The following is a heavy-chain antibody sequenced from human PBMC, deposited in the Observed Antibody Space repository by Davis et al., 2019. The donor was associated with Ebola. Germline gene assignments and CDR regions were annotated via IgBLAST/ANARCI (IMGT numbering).Heavy chain of an antibody. CDR1: GYTFTGYY. CDR2: INPNSGGT. Sequence: AASVKVSCKASGYTFTGYYMHWVRQAPGQGLEWMGWINPNSGGTNYAQKFQGWVTMTRDTSISTAYMELSRLRSDDTAVYYCARGGGSSKRTMGYWGQGTPVTVSS. V-gene: IGHV1-2*04. J-gene: IGHJ4*02. D-gene: IGHD1-26*01. CDR3: ARGGGSSKRTMGY.